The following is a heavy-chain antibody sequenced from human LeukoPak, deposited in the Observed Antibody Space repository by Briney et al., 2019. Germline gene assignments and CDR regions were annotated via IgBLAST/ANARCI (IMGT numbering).Heavy chain of an antibody. D-gene: IGHD3-22*01. J-gene: IGHJ4*02. Sequence: GGSLRLSCVVSGITLANYGMSWVRQAPGKGLEWVAGVSGSGGSTNYADSVKGRFTISRDNPKNTLYLQMNSLRAEDTAVYFCAKRGVVIRVILVGFHKEAYYFDSWGQGALVTVSS. CDR1: GITLANYG. CDR2: VSGSGGST. CDR3: AKRGVVIRVILVGFHKEAYYFDS. V-gene: IGHV3-23*01.